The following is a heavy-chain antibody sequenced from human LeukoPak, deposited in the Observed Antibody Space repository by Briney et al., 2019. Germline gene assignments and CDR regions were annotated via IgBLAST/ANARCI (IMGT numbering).Heavy chain of an antibody. Sequence: PSETLSLTCAVSGYSISSGYYWGWIRQPLGKGLEWIGSIYHIGSTYYNPSLKSRVTISVDTSKNQYSLKLSSVTAADTGVYYCARLRGWFDPWGQGTLVTVSS. CDR3: ARLRGWFDP. J-gene: IGHJ5*02. CDR2: IYHIGST. CDR1: GYSISSGYY. D-gene: IGHD5-24*01. V-gene: IGHV4-38-2*01.